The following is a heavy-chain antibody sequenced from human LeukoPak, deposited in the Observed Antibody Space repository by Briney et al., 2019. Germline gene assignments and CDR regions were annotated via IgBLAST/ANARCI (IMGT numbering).Heavy chain of an antibody. Sequence: PSEILSLTCTVSGGSISSGGYYWSWIRQHPGKGLEWIGYIYYSGSTYYNPSLKSRVTISVDTSKNQFSLKLSSVTAADTAVYYCARAYSGYASNWFDPWGQGTLVTASS. V-gene: IGHV4-31*03. CDR2: IYYSGST. D-gene: IGHD5-12*01. CDR1: GGSISSGGYY. CDR3: ARAYSGYASNWFDP. J-gene: IGHJ5*02.